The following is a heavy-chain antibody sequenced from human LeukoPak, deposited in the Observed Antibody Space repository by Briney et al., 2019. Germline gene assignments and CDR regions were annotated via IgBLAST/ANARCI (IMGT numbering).Heavy chain of an antibody. D-gene: IGHD3-22*01. CDR3: ARRLYYDSSGYYYVGAFDI. CDR2: INPNSGGT. J-gene: IGHJ3*02. Sequence: ASVKVSCKASGYTFTGYYMHWVRQAPGQGLEWMGRINPNSGGTNYAQKFQGRVTMTRDTSISTAYMELSRLRSDDTAVYYCARRLYYDSSGYYYVGAFDIWGQGTMVTVSS. CDR1: GYTFTGYY. V-gene: IGHV1-2*06.